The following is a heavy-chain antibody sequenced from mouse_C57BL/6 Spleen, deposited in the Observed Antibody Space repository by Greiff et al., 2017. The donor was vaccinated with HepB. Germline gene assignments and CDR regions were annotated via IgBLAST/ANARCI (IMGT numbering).Heavy chain of an antibody. V-gene: IGHV1-52*01. CDR3: ARSLESFDY. CDR2: IDPSDSDT. J-gene: IGHJ2*01. D-gene: IGHD6-2*01. CDR1: GYTFTSYW. Sequence: QVQLQQPGAELVRPGSSVKLSCKASGYTFTSYWMHWVKQRPIQGLEWIGNIDPSDSDTHYNQKFKDKATLTVDKSSSTAYMQLSSLTSEDSSVYYCARSLESFDYWGQGTTLTVSS.